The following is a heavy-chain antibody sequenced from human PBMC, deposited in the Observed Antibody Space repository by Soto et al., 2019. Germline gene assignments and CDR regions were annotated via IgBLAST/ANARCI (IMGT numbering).Heavy chain of an antibody. V-gene: IGHV1-8*01. CDR1: GYTFTSYD. CDR2: MNPNSGNT. Sequence: QVQLVQSGAEVKKPGASVKVSCKASGYTFTSYDINWVRQATGPGLEWMGWMNPNSGNTGYAQKFQGRVTMTRNTSTSTAYMELSSLRSEDTAVYYCARFPGYYYYYYMDVWGKGTTVTVSS. CDR3: ARFPGYYYYYYMDV. J-gene: IGHJ6*03.